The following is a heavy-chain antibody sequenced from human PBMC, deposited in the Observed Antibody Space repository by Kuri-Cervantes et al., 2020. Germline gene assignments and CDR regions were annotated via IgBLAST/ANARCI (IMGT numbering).Heavy chain of an antibody. CDR2: ISGSGGST. Sequence: GESLKISCAASGFTFSSYWMSWVRQAPGKGLEWVSAISGSGGSTYYADSVKGRFTISRDNSKNTLYLRMNSLGAEDTAVYYCAKDLNRIWFGEFPYYYGMDVWGQGTTVTVSS. CDR3: AKDLNRIWFGEFPYYYGMDV. CDR1: GFTFSSYW. J-gene: IGHJ6*02. V-gene: IGHV3-23*01. D-gene: IGHD3-10*01.